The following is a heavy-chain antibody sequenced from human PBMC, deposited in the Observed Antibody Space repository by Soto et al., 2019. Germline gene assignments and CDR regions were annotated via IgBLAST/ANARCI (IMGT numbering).Heavy chain of an antibody. Sequence: SGPTLVKPTQTLTLTCTFSGFSLSTSGVGVGWIRQPPGKALEWLALIYWNDDKRYSPSLKSRLTITKDTSKNQVVLTMTNMDPVDTATYYCAHSPMGDWNDGWFDPWGQGTLVTVSS. D-gene: IGHD1-1*01. V-gene: IGHV2-5*01. CDR1: GFSLSTSGVG. CDR2: IYWNDDK. CDR3: AHSPMGDWNDGWFDP. J-gene: IGHJ5*02.